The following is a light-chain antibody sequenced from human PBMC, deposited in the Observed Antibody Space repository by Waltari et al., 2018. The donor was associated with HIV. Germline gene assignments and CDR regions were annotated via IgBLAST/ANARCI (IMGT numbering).Light chain of an antibody. V-gene: IGKV1-33*01. CDR1: QDISNF. CDR3: QQYDYLPSIT. J-gene: IGKJ5*01. CDR2: NAY. Sequence: DIQMTQSPSSLSASVGDRITITCQASQDISNFLNWYQQKPGKVPKLLIYNAYTLEKGVPSRFSGSRSGTHFTLTISSLQPEDIATYFCQQYDYLPSITFGQGTRLEFK.